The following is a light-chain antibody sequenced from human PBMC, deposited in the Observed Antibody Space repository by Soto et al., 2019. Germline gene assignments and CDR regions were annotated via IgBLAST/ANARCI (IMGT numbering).Light chain of an antibody. CDR1: HSVSSRF. CDR2: GAS. CDR3: QQYGSSLIT. Sequence: EIVLTQSPGTLSLSPGERATFSCSASHSVSSRFLAWYQQKPGQAPRLLIYGASSRATGIPDRFSGSGSGTDFTLTISRLEPEDFAVYYCQQYGSSLITFGGGTKVDNK. J-gene: IGKJ4*01. V-gene: IGKV3-20*01.